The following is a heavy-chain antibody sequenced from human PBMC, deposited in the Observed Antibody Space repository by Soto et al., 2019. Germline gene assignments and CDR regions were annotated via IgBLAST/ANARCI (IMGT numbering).Heavy chain of an antibody. D-gene: IGHD2-15*01. CDR1: GGTFSSYT. V-gene: IGHV1-69*04. CDR2: IIPILGIA. Sequence: SVKVSCKASGGTFSSYTISWVRQAPGQGLEWMGRIIPILGIANYAQKFQGRVTITADKSTSTAYMELSSLRSEDTAVYYCARDGYCSGGSCYSSGAFDIWGQGTMVTVSS. J-gene: IGHJ3*02. CDR3: ARDGYCSGGSCYSSGAFDI.